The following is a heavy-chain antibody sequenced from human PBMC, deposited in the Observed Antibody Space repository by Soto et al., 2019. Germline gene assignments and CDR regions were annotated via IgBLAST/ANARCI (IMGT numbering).Heavy chain of an antibody. CDR3: ARVRVRFLEWLGSEG. J-gene: IGHJ4*02. CDR1: GGTFSSYA. Sequence: QVQLVQSGAEVKKPGSSVKVSCKASGGTFSSYAFSWVRQAPGQGLEWMGGIIPIFGTVNYAQKFQGRVTSTADEATSTAYMELSSLRSEDTAVYYCARVRVRFLEWLGSEGWGQGTLVTVSS. V-gene: IGHV1-69*12. D-gene: IGHD3-3*01. CDR2: IIPIFGTV.